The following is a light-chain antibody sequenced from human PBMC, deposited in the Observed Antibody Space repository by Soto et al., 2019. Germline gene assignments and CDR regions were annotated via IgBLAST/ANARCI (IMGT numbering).Light chain of an antibody. CDR2: EVT. Sequence: QSVLTQPPSASGSPGQSVTISCTGTSSDVGGYNFVSWYRQYPGKAPQLIIYEVTKRPSGFPDRFSGSKSGNTASLTVSGLQAEDEADYYCSSYAATNNYVFGSGTKVTAL. CDR3: SSYAATNNYV. CDR1: SSDVGGYNF. J-gene: IGLJ1*01. V-gene: IGLV2-8*01.